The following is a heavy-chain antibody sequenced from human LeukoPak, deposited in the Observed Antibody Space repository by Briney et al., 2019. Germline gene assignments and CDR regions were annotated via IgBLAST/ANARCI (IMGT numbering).Heavy chain of an antibody. CDR1: GDSVTSGGYF. J-gene: IGHJ3*02. CDR2: ISNSGTT. CDR3: ARDVVVTSSPDAFDI. D-gene: IGHD2-21*02. Sequence: PSETLSLTCAVSGDSVTSGGYFWTWIRQHPGKGLEWIGSISNSGTTSYNPSLKSRVSISLDTSNNHFSLGLGSVTAADTAVYFCARDVVVTSSPDAFDIWGQGTMVTVSS. V-gene: IGHV4-31*11.